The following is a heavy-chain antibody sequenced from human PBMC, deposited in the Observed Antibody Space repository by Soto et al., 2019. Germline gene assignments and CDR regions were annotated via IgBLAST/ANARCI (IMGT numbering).Heavy chain of an antibody. CDR1: GFSLSTSGMC. J-gene: IGHJ6*02. D-gene: IGHD6-13*01. CDR3: ARSQGIAADGSYYYYGMDV. V-gene: IGHV2-70*01. CDR2: IDWDDDK. Sequence: SGPTLVNPTQTLTLTCTFSGFSLSTSGMCVSWIRQPPGKALEWLALIDWDDDKYYSTTLKTRLTISKETTKNQVVLTMTNRDTVETATYYCARSQGIAADGSYYYYGMDVWGQGTTVTVSS.